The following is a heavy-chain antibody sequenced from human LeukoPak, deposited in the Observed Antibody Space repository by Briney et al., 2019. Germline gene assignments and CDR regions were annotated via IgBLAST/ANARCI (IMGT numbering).Heavy chain of an antibody. CDR1: GGSISSYY. Sequence: SETLSLTCTVSGGSISSYYWSWIRQPAGKGLEWIGRIYTSGSTNYNPSLKSRVTMSVDTSKNQFSLKLSSVTAADTAVYYCAREYYDFWSGYYAAGGYYYYYMDVWGKGTTVTVSS. CDR3: AREYYDFWSGYYAAGGYYYYYMDV. CDR2: IYTSGST. J-gene: IGHJ6*03. V-gene: IGHV4-4*07. D-gene: IGHD3-3*01.